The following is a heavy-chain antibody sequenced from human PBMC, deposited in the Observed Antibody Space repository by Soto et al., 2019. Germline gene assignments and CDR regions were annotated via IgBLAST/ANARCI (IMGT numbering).Heavy chain of an antibody. J-gene: IGHJ6*03. CDR3: ARGFIGVPKADYYYYMDV. CDR1: GGSIISSNYY. D-gene: IGHD3-3*01. Sequence: PSETLSLTCTVSGGSIISSNYYWGWIRQPPGKGLEWIGSLYYSGSTNYNPSLKSRVTISVDTSKNQFSLKLNSVTAADTAVYYCARGFIGVPKADYYYYMDVWGKGTTVTVSS. V-gene: IGHV4-39*01. CDR2: LYYSGST.